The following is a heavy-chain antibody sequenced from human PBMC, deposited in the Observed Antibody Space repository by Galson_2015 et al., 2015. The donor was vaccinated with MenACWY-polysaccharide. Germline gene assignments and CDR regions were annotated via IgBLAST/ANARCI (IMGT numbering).Heavy chain of an antibody. Sequence: SVKVSCKASGYTFTSYDISWVRQAPGQGLEWMGWISAYNGNTNYAQKLQGRVTMTTDTSTSTAYMELRSLRSDDTAVYYCARGRYYEGSGTLGYFCVWGQGTLLTVSS. D-gene: IGHD3-10*01. CDR1: GYTFTSYD. V-gene: IGHV1-18*01. J-gene: IGHJ4*01. CDR3: ARGRYYEGSGTLGYFCV. CDR2: ISAYNGNT.